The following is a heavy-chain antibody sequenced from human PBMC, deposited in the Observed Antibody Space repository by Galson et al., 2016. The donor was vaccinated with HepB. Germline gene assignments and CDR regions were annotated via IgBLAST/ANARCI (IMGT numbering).Heavy chain of an antibody. Sequence: SVKVSCKASGYTFSDSDINWVRQAPGQGLEWLGWMNPKSGQTAYAQKLQGRVTMTTDTSISTAYMEISSLTSEDTAVYFCARAVVPAGPVIWLDPWGQGTLVTVSS. J-gene: IGHJ5*02. V-gene: IGHV1-8*02. CDR2: MNPKSGQT. CDR3: ARAVVPAGPVIWLDP. CDR1: GYTFSDSD. D-gene: IGHD2-2*01.